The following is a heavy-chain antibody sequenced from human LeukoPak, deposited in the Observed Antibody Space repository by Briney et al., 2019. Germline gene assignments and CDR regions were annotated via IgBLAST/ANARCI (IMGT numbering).Heavy chain of an antibody. CDR2: ISSSSSTI. D-gene: IGHD2-15*01. V-gene: IGHV3-48*02. CDR1: GFTFSSYS. Sequence: PGGSLRLSCAASGFTFSSYSMNWVRQAPGKGLEWVSYISSSSSTIYYADSVKGRFTISRDNAKNSLYLQMNSLRDEDTAVYYCARDPLLGYRSGGSCYSGVYFDYWGQGTLVTVSS. CDR3: ARDPLLGYRSGGSCYSGVYFDY. J-gene: IGHJ4*02.